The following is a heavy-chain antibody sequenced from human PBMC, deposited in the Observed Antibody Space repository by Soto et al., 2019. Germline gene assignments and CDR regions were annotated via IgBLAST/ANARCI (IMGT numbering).Heavy chain of an antibody. CDR2: IIPIFGTA. J-gene: IGHJ1*01. CDR3: ASVYWSGGSCYPEYFQH. D-gene: IGHD2-15*01. V-gene: IGHV1-69*01. Sequence: QVQLVQSGAEVKKPGSSVKVSCKASGGTFSSYAISWVRQAPGQGLEWMGGIIPIFGTANYAQKFQGRVTITADESTSTAYMELSSLRSEYTAVYYCASVYWSGGSCYPEYFQHWGQGTLVTVSS. CDR1: GGTFSSYA.